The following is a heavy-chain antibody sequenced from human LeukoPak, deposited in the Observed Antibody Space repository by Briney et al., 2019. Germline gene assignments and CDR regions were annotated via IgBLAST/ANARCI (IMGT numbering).Heavy chain of an antibody. CDR3: ARDQAVVVPAASYYYYMDV. V-gene: IGHV3-23*01. J-gene: IGHJ6*03. CDR2: ISGSGGST. Sequence: PGRSLRLSCAASGFTFDDYTMHWVRQAPGKGLEWVSGISGSGGSTYYADSVKGRFTISRDNSKNTLYLQMNSLRAEDTAVYYCARDQAVVVPAASYYYYMDVWGKGTTVTVSS. CDR1: GFTFDDYT. D-gene: IGHD2-2*01.